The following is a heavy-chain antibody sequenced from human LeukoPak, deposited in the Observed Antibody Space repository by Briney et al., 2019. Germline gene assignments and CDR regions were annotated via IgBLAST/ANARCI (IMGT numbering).Heavy chain of an antibody. Sequence: ASVKVSCKASGYTFTSYGISWVRQAPGQGLEWMGWISAYNGNTNYAQKLQGRVTMTTDTSTRTAYMELTRLRSDDTAVYYCARDQVVRGVRSDDAFDIWGQGTMVTVSS. V-gene: IGHV1-18*01. CDR2: ISAYNGNT. D-gene: IGHD3-10*01. CDR1: GYTFTSYG. CDR3: ARDQVVRGVRSDDAFDI. J-gene: IGHJ3*02.